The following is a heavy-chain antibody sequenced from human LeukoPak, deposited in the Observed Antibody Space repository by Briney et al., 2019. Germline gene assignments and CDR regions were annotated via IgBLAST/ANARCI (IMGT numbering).Heavy chain of an antibody. V-gene: IGHV4-31*03. CDR3: ARGGDDYGDSEYNWFDP. D-gene: IGHD4-17*01. J-gene: IGHJ5*02. CDR1: GGSISSGGYY. CDR2: IHYSGST. Sequence: SETLSLTCTVSGGSISSGGYYWSWIRQHPGKGPEWIGYIHYSGSTYYTPSLKSRVTISVDTSKNQFSLTVRSVTAADTAFYYCARGGDDYGDSEYNWFDPWGQGTLVTVSS.